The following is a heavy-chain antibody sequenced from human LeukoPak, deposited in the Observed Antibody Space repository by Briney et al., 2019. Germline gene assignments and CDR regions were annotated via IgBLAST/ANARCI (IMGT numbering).Heavy chain of an antibody. J-gene: IGHJ4*02. V-gene: IGHV1-2*02. CDR2: INPNSGDT. CDR3: ARDYYGRSALGYPGY. Sequence: GASVKVSCTASGYTFTGYYMHWVRPAPGQGLEWMGWINPNSGDTNYAQKFQVRVTMTRDTSTSTAYMELSRLRSDDTAVYYCARDYYGRSALGYPGYWGQGTLVTVSS. CDR1: GYTFTGYY. D-gene: IGHD3-22*01.